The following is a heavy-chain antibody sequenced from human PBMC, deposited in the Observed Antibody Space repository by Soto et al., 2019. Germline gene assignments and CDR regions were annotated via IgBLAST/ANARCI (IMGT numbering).Heavy chain of an antibody. CDR3: ARYYDFWSGYPWFDP. Sequence: GVSLGLSCAASGFTFRSYAMSWVRQAPGKGLEWVSAISGSGGSTYYADSVKGRFTISRDNSKNTLYLQMNSLRAEDTAVYYCARYYDFWSGYPWFDPWGQGTLVTVSS. D-gene: IGHD3-3*01. V-gene: IGHV3-23*01. CDR1: GFTFRSYA. CDR2: ISGSGGST. J-gene: IGHJ5*02.